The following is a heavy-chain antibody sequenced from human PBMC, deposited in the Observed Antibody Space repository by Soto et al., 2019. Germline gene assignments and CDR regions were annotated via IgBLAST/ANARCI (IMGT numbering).Heavy chain of an antibody. CDR1: GDTFTSYY. Sequence: QVRLVQSGAEVKAPGASVKVSCKAPGDTFTSYYMHWVRQAPGHGLEWMGWINPNSGGTKYAPKFQGGVTMTRDTSITTAYMELSRLRSGDTAVYYCAREPATAKPEGVDFWGQGTLVTVSS. D-gene: IGHD1-1*01. J-gene: IGHJ4*02. CDR3: AREPATAKPEGVDF. CDR2: INPNSGGT. V-gene: IGHV1-2*02.